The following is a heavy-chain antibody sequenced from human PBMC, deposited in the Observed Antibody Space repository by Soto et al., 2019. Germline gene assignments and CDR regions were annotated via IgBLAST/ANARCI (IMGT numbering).Heavy chain of an antibody. Sequence: GGSLRLSCAASGFTFSSYGMHWVRQAPGKGLEWVAVISYDGSNKYYADSVKGRFTISRDNSKNTLYLQMNSLRAEDTAVYYCAKDHTVVTLRGDEYYFDYWGQGTLVTVSS. V-gene: IGHV3-30*18. J-gene: IGHJ4*02. D-gene: IGHD2-21*02. CDR1: GFTFSSYG. CDR2: ISYDGSNK. CDR3: AKDHTVVTLRGDEYYFDY.